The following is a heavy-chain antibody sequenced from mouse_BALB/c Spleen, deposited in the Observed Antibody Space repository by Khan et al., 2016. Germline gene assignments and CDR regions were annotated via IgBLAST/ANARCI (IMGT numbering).Heavy chain of an antibody. V-gene: IGHV1-7*01. J-gene: IGHJ3*01. CDR2: INPSTGYT. Sequence: QVQLKESGAELAKPGASVKMSCKASGYTFTSYWMHWVKQRSGQGLEWIGYINPSTGYTEYNQKFKDKATLTADKSSSTAYMQLSSLTSEDSAVYYCARWAYYGNYLFAYWGQGTLVTVSA. D-gene: IGHD2-10*01. CDR1: GYTFTSYW. CDR3: ARWAYYGNYLFAY.